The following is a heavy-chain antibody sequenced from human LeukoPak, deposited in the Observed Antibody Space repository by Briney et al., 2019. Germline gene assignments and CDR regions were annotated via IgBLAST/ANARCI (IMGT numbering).Heavy chain of an antibody. CDR3: ARGYAYGPNYYFDY. CDR1: GGSISNYY. J-gene: IGHJ4*02. Sequence: SETLSLTCSFSGGSISNYYWSWVRQPPGKGLECLGYIYYSGSTNYNPSRNSRVTIPIDTTKNHFPLRLSSVPAANTASYYCARGYAYGPNYYFDYWGQGTLVTVSS. D-gene: IGHD5-18*01. V-gene: IGHV4-59*01. CDR2: IYYSGST.